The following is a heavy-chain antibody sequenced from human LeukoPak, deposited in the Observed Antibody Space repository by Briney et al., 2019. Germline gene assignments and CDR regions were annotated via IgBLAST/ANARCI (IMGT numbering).Heavy chain of an antibody. Sequence: PSETLSLTCTVSGGSISGYFWGWIRQPAGKGLEWIGHIYSSGSTIYNPSLKSRVTMSVDTSKDQFSLKLTSVTAADTAVYYCARNVPSPSHHFDIWGQGTVVTVSS. CDR1: GGSISGYF. V-gene: IGHV4-4*07. J-gene: IGHJ3*02. CDR3: ARNVPSPSHHFDI. CDR2: IYSSGST. D-gene: IGHD1-1*01.